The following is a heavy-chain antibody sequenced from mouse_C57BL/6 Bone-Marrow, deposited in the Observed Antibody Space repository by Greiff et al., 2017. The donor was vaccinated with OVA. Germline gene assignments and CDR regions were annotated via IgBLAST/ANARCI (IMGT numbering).Heavy chain of an antibody. Sequence: VQLQQPGAELVKPGASVKLSCKASGYTFTSYWMHWVKQRPGQGLEWIGMIHPNSGSTNYNEKFKSKATLTVDKSSSTAYMQLSSLTSEDSAVYYSARWGLRSFLYYAMDYWGQGTSVTVSS. CDR1: GYTFTSYW. CDR3: ARWGLRSFLYYAMDY. V-gene: IGHV1-64*01. J-gene: IGHJ4*01. CDR2: IHPNSGST. D-gene: IGHD2-4*01.